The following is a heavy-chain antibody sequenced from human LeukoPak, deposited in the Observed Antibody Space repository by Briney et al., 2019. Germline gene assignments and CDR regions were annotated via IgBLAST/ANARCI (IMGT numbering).Heavy chain of an antibody. CDR2: ISYDGSNK. Sequence: GRSLRLSCAAFGFTFSTYAMHWVRQAPGKGLEWVAIISYDGSNKYYAESAKGRFTISRDNSKNTLYLQMNSLRAEDTAVYYCASAVGGTYVMDAWGQGTTVTVSS. J-gene: IGHJ6*02. CDR1: GFTFSTYA. CDR3: ASAVGGTYVMDA. V-gene: IGHV3-30-3*01. D-gene: IGHD1-26*01.